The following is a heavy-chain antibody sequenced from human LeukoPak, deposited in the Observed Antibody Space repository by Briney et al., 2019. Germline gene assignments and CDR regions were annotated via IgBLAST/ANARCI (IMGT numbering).Heavy chain of an antibody. CDR3: AKDFLYYDSSGSFDY. CDR2: ISWNSGSI. D-gene: IGHD3-22*01. V-gene: IGHV3-9*01. CDR1: GFTFDDYA. J-gene: IGHJ4*02. Sequence: GGSLRLSCAASGFTFDDYAMHWVRQAPGKGLEWVSGISWNSGSIGYADSVKGRFTISRDNAKNSLYLQMNSLRAEDTALYCCAKDFLYYDSSGSFDYWGQGTLVTVSS.